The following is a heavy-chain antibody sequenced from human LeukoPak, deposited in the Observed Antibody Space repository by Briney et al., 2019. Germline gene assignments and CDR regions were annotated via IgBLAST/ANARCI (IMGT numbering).Heavy chain of an antibody. CDR3: ARGGASSRYFDF. V-gene: IGHV4-30-2*01. Sequence: SETLSLTCTVSGGSISSGGYYWSWIRQPPGKGLEWIGYIYRSGSTYYNPSLKSRVTMSVDTSKNQFSLKLTSVTAADTAVYYCARGGASSRYFDFWGQGTLVTVSP. D-gene: IGHD6-6*01. CDR2: IYRSGST. CDR1: GGSISSGGYY. J-gene: IGHJ4*02.